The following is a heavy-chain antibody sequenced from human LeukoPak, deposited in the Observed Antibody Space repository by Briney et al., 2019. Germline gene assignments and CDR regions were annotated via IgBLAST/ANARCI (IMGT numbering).Heavy chain of an antibody. CDR3: ARETVGATHFDY. V-gene: IGHV4-4*02. CDR1: GGSISSRNW. D-gene: IGHD1-26*01. Sequence: HPSETLSLTCAVSGGSISSRNWWSWVRQPPGKGLEWIGEIYHGGGAKYSPSLKSRVTISLDKSKNQISLRLNSVTAADTAVYYCARETVGATHFDYWGQGTLVTVPS. CDR2: IYHGGGA. J-gene: IGHJ4*02.